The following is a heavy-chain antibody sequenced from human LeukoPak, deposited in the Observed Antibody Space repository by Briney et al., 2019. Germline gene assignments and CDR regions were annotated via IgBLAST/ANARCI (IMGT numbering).Heavy chain of an antibody. CDR1: GFTFDDYA. CDR3: VTSWNRQQRDY. Sequence: GGSLRLSCAASGFTFDDYAMHWVRQAPGKGLEWVSGISWNSGSIGYADSVKGRFTISRDNAKNSLYLQMNSLRAEDTALYYCVTSWNRQQRDYWGQGILVTVSS. D-gene: IGHD1-1*01. V-gene: IGHV3-9*01. J-gene: IGHJ4*02. CDR2: ISWNSGSI.